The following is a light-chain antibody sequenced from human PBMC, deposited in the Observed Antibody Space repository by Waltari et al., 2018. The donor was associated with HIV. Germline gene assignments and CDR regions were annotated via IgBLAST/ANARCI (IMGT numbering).Light chain of an antibody. V-gene: IGLV2-14*03. CDR2: DVT. CDR1: SSYIGGYDY. Sequence: QSALTQPASVSGSLGQSITFSCTRTSSYIGGYDYVPWYQQHPGKAPKIIIFDVTNRPSGVSDRFSGSKSGNTASLTISGLQAEDEADYYCTSFTSSSAWLFGGGTKLTVL. J-gene: IGLJ3*02. CDR3: TSFTSSSAWL.